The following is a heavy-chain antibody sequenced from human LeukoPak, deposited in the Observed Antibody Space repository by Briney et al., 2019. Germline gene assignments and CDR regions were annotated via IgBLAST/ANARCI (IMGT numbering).Heavy chain of an antibody. CDR2: IYYSGST. J-gene: IGHJ5*02. Sequence: SETLSLTCTVSGGSISSYYWSWIRQPPGKGLEWIGYIYYSGSTNYNPSLKSRVTISVDTSKNQFSLKLSSVTAADTAVYYCAIGGPPITIFGVVISWFDPWGQGTLVTVSS. CDR3: AIGGPPITIFGVVISWFDP. D-gene: IGHD3-3*01. V-gene: IGHV4-59*01. CDR1: GGSISSYY.